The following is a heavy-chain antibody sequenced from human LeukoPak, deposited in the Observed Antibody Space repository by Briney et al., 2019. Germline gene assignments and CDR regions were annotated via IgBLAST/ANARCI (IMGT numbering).Heavy chain of an antibody. CDR3: ARDNSGFDY. D-gene: IGHD6-19*01. Sequence: GGSLRLSCAASGFTFSNYWMNWVRQAPGKGLEWVANIRHDGSARYYGDSVQGRFTISRDDAKNSLFLQMNSLRADDTALYYCARDNSGFDYWGQGTMVTVSS. CDR2: IRHDGSAR. J-gene: IGHJ4*02. CDR1: GFTFSNYW. V-gene: IGHV3-7*01.